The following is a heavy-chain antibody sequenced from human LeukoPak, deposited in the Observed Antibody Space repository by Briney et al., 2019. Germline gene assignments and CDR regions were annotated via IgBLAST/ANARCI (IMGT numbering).Heavy chain of an antibody. D-gene: IGHD1-7*01. V-gene: IGHV1-69*05. CDR3: ASAEERNWNYLGHAFDI. Sequence: SVKVSCKASGGTFSSYAISWVRQAPGQGLERMGGIIPIFGTANYAQKFQGRVTITTDESTSTAYMELSSLRSEDTAVYYCASAEERNWNYLGHAFDIWGQGTMVTVSS. CDR1: GGTFSSYA. CDR2: IIPIFGTA. J-gene: IGHJ3*02.